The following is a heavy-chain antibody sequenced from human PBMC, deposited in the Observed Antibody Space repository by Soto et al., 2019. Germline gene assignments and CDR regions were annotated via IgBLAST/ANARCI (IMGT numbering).Heavy chain of an antibody. Sequence: ASVKVSCKASGYTFTGYYMHWVRQAAGQGRQWMAWINPNTGGTNYAPKFQGRVNVTRDTSISQAYMELSWLSSEDTAVYYCARDVDIVATSNKAFHYWGQGTLVTVSS. CDR2: INPNTGGT. CDR3: ARDVDIVATSNKAFHY. J-gene: IGHJ4*02. D-gene: IGHD5-12*01. CDR1: GYTFTGYY. V-gene: IGHV1-2*02.